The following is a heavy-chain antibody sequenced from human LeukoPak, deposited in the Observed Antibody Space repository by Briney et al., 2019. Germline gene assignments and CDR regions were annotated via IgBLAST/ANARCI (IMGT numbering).Heavy chain of an antibody. Sequence: GGSLRLSCAASGFTFSSYEMNWVRQAPGKGLEWVSYIGSSGSTIYYADSVKGRFTISRDNAKNSLYLQMSSLRAEDTAVYYCARMESHSLGYWGQGTLVTVSS. D-gene: IGHD5-18*01. CDR1: GFTFSSYE. J-gene: IGHJ4*02. V-gene: IGHV3-48*03. CDR2: IGSSGSTI. CDR3: ARMESHSLGY.